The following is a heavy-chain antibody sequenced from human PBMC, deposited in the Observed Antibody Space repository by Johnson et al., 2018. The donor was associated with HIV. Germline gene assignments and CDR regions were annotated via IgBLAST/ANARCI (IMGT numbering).Heavy chain of an antibody. Sequence: VQLMESGGGLVQPGGSLRLSCAASGFTFSSYAIHWVRQAPGKGLEWVAVISSDGNRKYYVDSVKGRFTISRDNAENSLYLQMNSLRAEDTALYYCARDPSWNACDIWGQGTMVTVSS. J-gene: IGHJ3*02. CDR3: ARDPSWNACDI. V-gene: IGHV3-30-3*01. CDR1: GFTFSSYA. CDR2: ISSDGNRK. D-gene: IGHD2-2*01.